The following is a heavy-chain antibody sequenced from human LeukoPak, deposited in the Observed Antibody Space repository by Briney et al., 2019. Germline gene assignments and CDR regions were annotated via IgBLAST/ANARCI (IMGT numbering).Heavy chain of an antibody. CDR3: ARVRIAARYVQKLFDP. Sequence: PGGSLRLSCAASGFTFSSYSMNWVRQAPGKGLEWVSYISSSSSTIYYADSVKGRFTISRDNAKNSLYLQMNSLRAEDTAVYYCARVRIAARYVQKLFDPWGQGTLVTVSS. CDR1: GFTFSSYS. CDR2: ISSSSSTI. D-gene: IGHD6-6*01. V-gene: IGHV3-48*01. J-gene: IGHJ5*02.